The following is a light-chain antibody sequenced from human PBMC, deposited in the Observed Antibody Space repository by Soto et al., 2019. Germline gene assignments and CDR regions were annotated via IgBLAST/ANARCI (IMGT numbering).Light chain of an antibody. V-gene: IGKV3-15*01. J-gene: IGKJ1*01. CDR3: QQYNNWPRT. Sequence: DIVMTQSPASLSVYPGERASLXCRASQSVSSHLGWYQQKPGQASRLLIYGASTRAQGSPARFSGSGSVTEFTRTISSRQSEDFAVYYGQQYNNWPRTFGQGTKVDI. CDR2: GAS. CDR1: QSVSSH.